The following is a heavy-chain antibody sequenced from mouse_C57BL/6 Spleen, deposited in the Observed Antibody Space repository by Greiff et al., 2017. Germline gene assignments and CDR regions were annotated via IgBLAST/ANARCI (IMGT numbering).Heavy chain of an antibody. J-gene: IGHJ3*01. CDR2: IYPGSGST. Sequence: QVQLQQPGAELVKPGASVKMSCKASGYTFTSYWITWVKQRPGQGLEWIGDIYPGSGSTNYNEKFKSKATLTVDTSSSTAYIQLSSLTSEDSAVYYCARWGMGGKGAWFAYWGQGTLVTVSA. V-gene: IGHV1-55*01. CDR3: ARWGMGGKGAWFAY. CDR1: GYTFTSYW. D-gene: IGHD2-10*02.